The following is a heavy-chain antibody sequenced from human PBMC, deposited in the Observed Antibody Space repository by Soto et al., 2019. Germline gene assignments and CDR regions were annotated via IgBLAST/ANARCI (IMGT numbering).Heavy chain of an antibody. CDR2: INHSGST. CDR1: GGSFSGYY. D-gene: IGHD2-2*01. Sequence: QVQLQQWGAGLLKPSETLSLTCAVYGGSFSGYYWSWIRQPPGKGLEWIGEINHSGSTNYNPSLKRRVTISVDTSKNQFSLKLSSVTTADTAVYYCARGPRYCSSTSCYRIFRVPNNWFDPWGQGTLVTVSS. CDR3: ARGPRYCSSTSCYRIFRVPNNWFDP. V-gene: IGHV4-34*01. J-gene: IGHJ5*02.